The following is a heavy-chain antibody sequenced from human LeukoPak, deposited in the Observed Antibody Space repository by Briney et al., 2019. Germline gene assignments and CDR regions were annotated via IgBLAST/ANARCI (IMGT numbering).Heavy chain of an antibody. CDR3: ARSGSYYGVEFDY. J-gene: IGHJ4*02. V-gene: IGHV4-4*02. CDR2: IYHSGST. CDR1: GGSISSSNW. Sequence: SGTLSLTCAVSGGSISSSNWWSWVRQPPGKGLEWIGEIYHSGSTNYNPSLKSRVTISVDTSKNQFSLKLSSVTAADTAVYYCARSGSYYGVEFDYWGQGTLVTVSS. D-gene: IGHD1-26*01.